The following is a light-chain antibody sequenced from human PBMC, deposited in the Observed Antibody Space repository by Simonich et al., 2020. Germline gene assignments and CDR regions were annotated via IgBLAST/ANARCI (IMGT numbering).Light chain of an antibody. CDR2: KAS. CDR1: VLAKKY. V-gene: IGLV3-27*01. CDR3: YSAADNNRV. J-gene: IGLJ3*02. Sequence: SYELTQPSSVSVFPVQTARITCFGDVLAKKYARWFHQKPGQAPVLVIYKASERPSGIPERFSGSSSGTTVTLTISGAQVEDEADYYCYSAADNNRVFGGGTKLTVL.